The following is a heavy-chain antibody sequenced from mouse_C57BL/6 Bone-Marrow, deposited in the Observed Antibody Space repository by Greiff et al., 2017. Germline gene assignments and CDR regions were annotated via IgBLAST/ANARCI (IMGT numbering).Heavy chain of an antibody. Sequence: LVESGPELVKPGASVKLSCKASGYTFTSYDINWVKQRPGQGLEWIGWIYPRDGSTKYNEKFKGKATLTVDTSSSTAYMALHSLTSEDSAVYFCARLECDGSSGDWYFDVWGTGTTGTGSS. CDR3: ARLECDGSSGDWYFDV. V-gene: IGHV1-85*01. D-gene: IGHD1-1*01. J-gene: IGHJ1*03. CDR2: IYPRDGST. CDR1: GYTFTSYD.